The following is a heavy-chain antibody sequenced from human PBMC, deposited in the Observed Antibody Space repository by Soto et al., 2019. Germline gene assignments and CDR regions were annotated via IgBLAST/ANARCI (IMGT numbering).Heavy chain of an antibody. V-gene: IGHV3-33*01. D-gene: IGHD2-2*01. J-gene: IGHJ6*02. Sequence: GGSLRLSCAASGFTFSSYGMHWVRQAPGKGLEWVAVIWYDGSNKYYADSVKDRFTISRDNSKNTLYLQMNSLRAEDTAVYYCARDRLPYYYGMDVWGQGTTVTVSS. CDR3: ARDRLPYYYGMDV. CDR1: GFTFSSYG. CDR2: IWYDGSNK.